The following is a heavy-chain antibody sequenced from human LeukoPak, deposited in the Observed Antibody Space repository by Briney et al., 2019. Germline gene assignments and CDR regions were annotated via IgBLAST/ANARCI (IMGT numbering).Heavy chain of an antibody. CDR1: GGSISSYY. V-gene: IGHV4-4*07. CDR2: IYISGST. J-gene: IGHJ4*02. CDR3: ARVDSSGYFGMGPFDY. D-gene: IGHD3-22*01. Sequence: SETLSLTCTVSGGSISSYYWSWIRQPAGKGLEWIGRIYISGSTNYNPSLKSRVTISVDTSKSQFSLKLSSVTAADTAVYYCARVDSSGYFGMGPFDYWGQGTLVTVSS.